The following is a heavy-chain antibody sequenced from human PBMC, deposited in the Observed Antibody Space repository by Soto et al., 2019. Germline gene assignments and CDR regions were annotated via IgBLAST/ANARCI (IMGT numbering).Heavy chain of an antibody. CDR2: ISYDGSNK. CDR1: GFTFSSYG. CDR3: AKHPYLPVAGVFIPGAGDWYYFDY. Sequence: GGSLRLSCAASGFTFSSYGMHWVRQAPGKGLEWVAVISYDGSNKYYADSVKGRFTISRDNSKNKLYLQMNSLRAEDTAVYYCAKHPYLPVAGVFIPGAGDWYYFDYWGQGTLVTVSS. D-gene: IGHD6-19*01. J-gene: IGHJ4*02. V-gene: IGHV3-30*18.